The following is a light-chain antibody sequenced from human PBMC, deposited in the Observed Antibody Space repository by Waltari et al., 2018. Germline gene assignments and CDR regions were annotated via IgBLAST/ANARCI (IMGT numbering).Light chain of an antibody. J-gene: IGKJ5*01. CDR1: QGRSSC. CDR3: RQYYSTS. V-gene: IGKV1D-43*01. Sequence: AIRMTQSPFSLSASVGDRVTITSWASQGRSSCLAWCRQKPAKAPKLFIYYASTLQSGVPPRFSGSGSGTDYTLTISSLQPEDFATYFCRQYYSTSFGQGTRLEIK. CDR2: YAS.